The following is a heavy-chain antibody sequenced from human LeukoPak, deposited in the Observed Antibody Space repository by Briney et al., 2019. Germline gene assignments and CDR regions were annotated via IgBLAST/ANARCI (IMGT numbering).Heavy chain of an antibody. D-gene: IGHD6-19*01. V-gene: IGHV1-69*05. CDR3: ARDSSGWYYFDY. J-gene: IGHJ4*02. Sequence: SVKVSCKASGGTFSSYAISWVRRAPGQGREWMGGIIPIFGTANYAQKFQGRVTITTDESTSTAYMELSSLRSEDTAVYYCARDSSGWYYFDYWGQGTLFTVSS. CDR2: IIPIFGTA. CDR1: GGTFSSYA.